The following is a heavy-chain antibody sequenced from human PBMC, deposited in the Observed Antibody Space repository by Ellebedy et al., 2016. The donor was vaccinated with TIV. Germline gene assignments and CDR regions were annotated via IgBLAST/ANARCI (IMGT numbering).Heavy chain of an antibody. CDR2: INEEGSDR. Sequence: PGGSLRLSCASSGDGFTFIKSWMSWVRQAPGKGLEWMANINEEGSDRYYVDSVSGRFIISRDNAKNSLSLQLNSLRAEDTAVYYCARYPLRGALDYWGQGTLVIVS. CDR1: GDGFTFIKSW. J-gene: IGHJ4*02. V-gene: IGHV3-7*03. CDR3: ARYPLRGALDY.